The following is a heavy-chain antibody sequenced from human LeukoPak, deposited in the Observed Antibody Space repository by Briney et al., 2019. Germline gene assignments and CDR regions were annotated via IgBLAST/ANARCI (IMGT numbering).Heavy chain of an antibody. J-gene: IGHJ4*02. V-gene: IGHV3-30-3*01. CDR1: GFTFSSYA. CDR2: ISYDGGNK. D-gene: IGHD6-13*01. Sequence: GGSLRLTCAASGFTFSSYAMHWVRQAPGKGLEWVALISYDGGNKHYADSVKGRFTVSRDNSKNTLYLQMNSLRTEDTAVYYCAREVEGIGYWGQGTLVTVSS. CDR3: AREVEGIGY.